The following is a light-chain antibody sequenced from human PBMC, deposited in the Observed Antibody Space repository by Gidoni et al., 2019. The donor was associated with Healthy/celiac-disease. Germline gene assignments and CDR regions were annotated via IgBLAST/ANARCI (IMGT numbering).Light chain of an antibody. CDR2: AAS. J-gene: IGKJ4*01. V-gene: IGKV1-27*01. Sequence: DIKMTQSPSSLSASVGDRVTITCRASQGISNYLAWYQQKPGKVPKLLIYAASTLQSGVPSRFSGSGSGTDFTLTISSLQPVDVATDYCQKYNSAAHTFXGXTKVEIK. CDR1: QGISNY. CDR3: QKYNSAAHT.